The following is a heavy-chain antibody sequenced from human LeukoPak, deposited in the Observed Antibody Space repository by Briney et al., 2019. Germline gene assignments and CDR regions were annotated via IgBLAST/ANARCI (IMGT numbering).Heavy chain of an antibody. V-gene: IGHV4-61*02. D-gene: IGHD5-12*01. J-gene: IGHJ4*02. CDR1: GGSISSGSYY. CDR3: ARFGRLYSGYGYYFDN. CDR2: IYTSGST. Sequence: SETLSLTCTVSGGSISSGSYYWSWIRQPAGKGLEWIGRIYTSGSTNYNPSLKRRVTISVDTSKNQFSLKLSSVTAADTAVYYCARFGRLYSGYGYYFDNGGQGTLVSVSS.